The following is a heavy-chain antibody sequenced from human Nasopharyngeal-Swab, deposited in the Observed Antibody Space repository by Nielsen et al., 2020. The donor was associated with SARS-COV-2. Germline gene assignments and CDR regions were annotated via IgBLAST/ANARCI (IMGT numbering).Heavy chain of an antibody. Sequence: SETLSLTCAVSGYFISSGYYWGWIRQPPGKGLEWIGSIYHSGSTYYNPSLKSRVTISVDTSKNQFSLKLSSVTAADTAVYYCARLGYSYGHFDYWGQGTLVTVSS. CDR3: ARLGYSYGHFDY. CDR1: GYFISSGYY. D-gene: IGHD5-18*01. J-gene: IGHJ4*02. CDR2: IYHSGST. V-gene: IGHV4-38-2*01.